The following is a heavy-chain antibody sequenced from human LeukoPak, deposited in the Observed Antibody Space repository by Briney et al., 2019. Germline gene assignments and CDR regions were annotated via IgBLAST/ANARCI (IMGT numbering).Heavy chain of an antibody. Sequence: ASVKVSCKASGGTFSSYAISWVRQAPGQGLEWMGGIIPIFGTVNYAQKFQGRVTITADKSTSTAYMELSSLRSEDTAVYYCARDRDTVTTPTPYYYYMDVWGKGTTVTVSS. J-gene: IGHJ6*03. V-gene: IGHV1-69*06. CDR3: ARDRDTVTTPTPYYYYMDV. CDR1: GGTFSSYA. CDR2: IIPIFGTV. D-gene: IGHD4-17*01.